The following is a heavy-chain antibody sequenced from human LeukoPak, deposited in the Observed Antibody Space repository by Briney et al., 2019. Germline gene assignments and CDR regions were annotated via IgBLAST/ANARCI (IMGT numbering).Heavy chain of an antibody. CDR3: ARGYNWNDEDY. CDR1: GFTFSSYS. J-gene: IGHJ4*02. Sequence: GGSLRLSCAASGFTFSSYSMNWVRQAPGKGLEWVSSISSSSSYIYYADSVKGRFTISRDNAQNSLYLQMNSLRAEDTAVYYCARGYNWNDEDYWGQGTLVTVSS. V-gene: IGHV3-21*01. D-gene: IGHD1-1*01. CDR2: ISSSSSYI.